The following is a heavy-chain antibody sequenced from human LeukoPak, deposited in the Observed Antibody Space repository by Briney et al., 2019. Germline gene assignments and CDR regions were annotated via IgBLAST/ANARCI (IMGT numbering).Heavy chain of an antibody. J-gene: IGHJ5*02. D-gene: IGHD4-17*01. CDR1: GGSISSSNW. V-gene: IGHV4-4*02. CDR3: ARFYGDYTLYNWFDP. Sequence: SGTLSLTRAVSGGSISSSNWWSWVRQPPGKGLEWIGSIYYSGSTYYNPSLKSRVTISVDTSKNQFSLKLSSVTAADTAVYYCARFYGDYTLYNWFDPWGQGTLVTVSS. CDR2: IYYSGST.